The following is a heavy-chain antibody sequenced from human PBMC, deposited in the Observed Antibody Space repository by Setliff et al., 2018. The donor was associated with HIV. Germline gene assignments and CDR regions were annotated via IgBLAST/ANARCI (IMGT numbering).Heavy chain of an antibody. D-gene: IGHD4-4*01. CDR1: GGSFTNYF. J-gene: IGHJ3*02. V-gene: IGHV4-34*01. CDR2: INHSGRT. Sequence: PSETLSLTCAVYGGSFTNYFWSWIRQSPGKGLEWIGEINHSGRTKYNPSLKSRVTMSVDTSKNQFSLKLKSVTAADTAVYYCARGRDDYNYDPFDIWGQGTMVTVSS. CDR3: ARGRDDYNYDPFDI.